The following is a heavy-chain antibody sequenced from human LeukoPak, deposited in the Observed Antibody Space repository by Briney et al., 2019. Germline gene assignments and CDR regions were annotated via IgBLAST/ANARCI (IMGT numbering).Heavy chain of an antibody. D-gene: IGHD3-10*01. CDR1: GGSIRGYY. V-gene: IGHV4-59*12. CDR2: MYYSGSS. J-gene: IGHJ6*03. Sequence: APETLSLTCTVSGGSIRGYYWSWIRQPPGKGLEWIAHMYYSGSSKYNPYLKSRATISRDTSKNQFSLKLSSVTAADTAVYYCASRGFGELLTGHYYYYMDVWGKGTTVTVSS. CDR3: ASRGFGELLTGHYYYYMDV.